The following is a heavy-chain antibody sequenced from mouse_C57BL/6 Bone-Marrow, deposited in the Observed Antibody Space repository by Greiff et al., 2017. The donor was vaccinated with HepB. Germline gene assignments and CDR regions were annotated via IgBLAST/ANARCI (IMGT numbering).Heavy chain of an antibody. CDR2: IDPENGDT. Sequence: VQLKQSGAELVKPGASVKLSCTASGFNIKDYYMHWVKQRTEQGLEWIGRIDPENGDTEYASKFQGKATITADTSSNTAYLQLSSLTSEDTAVYYCTPMVTPWFAYWGQGTLVTVSA. CDR3: TPMVTPWFAY. V-gene: IGHV14-1*01. D-gene: IGHD2-3*01. J-gene: IGHJ3*01. CDR1: GFNIKDYY.